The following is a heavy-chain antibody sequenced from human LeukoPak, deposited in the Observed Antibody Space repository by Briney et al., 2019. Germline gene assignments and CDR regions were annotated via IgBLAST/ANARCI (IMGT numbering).Heavy chain of an antibody. CDR3: ANGYSSTYYNALDI. V-gene: IGHV3-48*03. Sequence: PGGSLRLSCAASGFTFSIYEMNWVRQAPGKGLEWVSYISSSGSTIYYADSVKGRFTISRDNAKNTLYLQMNSLRAEDTAVYYCANGYSSTYYNALDIRGQGTMVTVSS. CDR1: GFTFSIYE. CDR2: ISSSGSTI. J-gene: IGHJ3*02. D-gene: IGHD6-13*01.